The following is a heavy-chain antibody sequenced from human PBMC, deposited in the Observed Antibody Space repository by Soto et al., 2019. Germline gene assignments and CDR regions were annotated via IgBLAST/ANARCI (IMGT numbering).Heavy chain of an antibody. V-gene: IGHV3-53*01. CDR2: IYSGGST. D-gene: IGHD6-19*01. Sequence: GGSLRLSCAASGFTVSSNDMSWVRQAPGKGLEWVSVIYSGGSTYYADSVKGRFTISRDNSKSTLYLQMNSLRAEDTAVYYCTRDSEAGTNGRWFDSWGQGTLVPVSS. CDR3: TRDSEAGTNGRWFDS. J-gene: IGHJ5*01. CDR1: GFTVSSND.